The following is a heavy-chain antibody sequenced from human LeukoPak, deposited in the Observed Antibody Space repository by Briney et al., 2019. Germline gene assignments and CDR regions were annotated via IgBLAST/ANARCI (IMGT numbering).Heavy chain of an antibody. V-gene: IGHV3-9*01. CDR1: GFIFNNYA. D-gene: IGHD6-19*01. J-gene: IGHJ4*02. CDR2: ISWNSGSI. Sequence: GGSLRLSGAGSGFIFNNYAMHWVRQPPGKGLEWVSGISWNSGSIDYADSVKGRFTISRDNAKNSLDLQMNSLRVEDTAFYYCAKDNRRHYTSGPTPDSLHWGQGALVTVSS. CDR3: AKDNRRHYTSGPTPDSLH.